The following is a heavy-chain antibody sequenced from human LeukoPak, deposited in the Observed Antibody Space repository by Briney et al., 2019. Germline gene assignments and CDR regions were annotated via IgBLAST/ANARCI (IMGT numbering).Heavy chain of an antibody. CDR3: ARNYYDSSGSPFDY. CDR1: GGSISIGSYD. Sequence: SQTLSLTCTVSGGSISIGSYDWSSIRQPAGKGLEWIGRIYTSGSTNYNTSLKSRVTISVDTSKNQFSLTLSSVTAADTAVYYCARNYYDSSGSPFDYWGQGTLVTVSS. D-gene: IGHD3-22*01. V-gene: IGHV4-61*02. CDR2: IYTSGST. J-gene: IGHJ4*02.